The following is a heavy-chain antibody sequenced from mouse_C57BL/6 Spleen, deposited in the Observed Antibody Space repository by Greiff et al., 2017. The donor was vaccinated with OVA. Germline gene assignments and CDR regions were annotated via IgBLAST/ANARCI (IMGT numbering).Heavy chain of an antibody. CDR1: GYTFTEYT. CDR3: ARHEGAQATYYFDY. J-gene: IGHJ2*01. CDR2: FYPGSGSI. V-gene: IGHV1-62-2*01. Sequence: VKLQESGAELVKPGASVKLSCKASGYTFTEYTLHWVKQRSGQGLAWIGWFYPGSGSITYNEKFKDKATLTADKSSSTVYMELSRWTSEDSAVYFCARHEGAQATYYFDYWGQGTTLTVSS. D-gene: IGHD3-2*02.